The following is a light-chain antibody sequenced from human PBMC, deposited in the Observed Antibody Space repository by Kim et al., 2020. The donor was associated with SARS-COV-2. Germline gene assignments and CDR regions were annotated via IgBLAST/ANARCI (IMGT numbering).Light chain of an antibody. Sequence: QRGTISCTGSSSKRGEGYDVHLYQQLPGTAPKLLIYGNSNRPSGVPDRFSGSKSGTSASLAITGLQAEDEADYYCQSYDSSLSGLVFGGGTQLTVL. CDR3: QSYDSSLSGLV. CDR2: GNS. V-gene: IGLV1-40*01. J-gene: IGLJ2*01. CDR1: SSKRGEGYD.